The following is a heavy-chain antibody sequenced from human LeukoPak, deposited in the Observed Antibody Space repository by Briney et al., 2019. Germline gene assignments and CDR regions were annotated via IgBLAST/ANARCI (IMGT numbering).Heavy chain of an antibody. D-gene: IGHD3-9*01. J-gene: IGHJ5*02. CDR1: GGSISSGSYY. CDR2: IYTSGST. CDR3: ARDLRYFHNRGFDP. V-gene: IGHV4-61*02. Sequence: SETLSLTCTVSGGSISSGSYYWSWIRQPAGKGLEWIGRIYTSGSTNYNPSLKSRVTISVDTSKNQFSLKLSSVTAADTAVYYCARDLRYFHNRGFDPWGQGTLVTVSS.